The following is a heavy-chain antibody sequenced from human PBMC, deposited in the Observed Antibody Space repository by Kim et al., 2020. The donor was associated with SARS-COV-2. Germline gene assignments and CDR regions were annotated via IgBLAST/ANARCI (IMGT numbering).Heavy chain of an antibody. V-gene: IGHV1-69*13. CDR2: IIPIFGTA. Sequence: SVMVSCKASGGTFSSYAISWVRQAPGQGLEWMGGIIPIFGTANYAQKFQGRVTITADESTSTAYMELSSLRSEDTAVYYCARGGRDGYHDRAFDIWGQGTMVTVSS. CDR3: ARGGRDGYHDRAFDI. J-gene: IGHJ3*02. CDR1: GGTFSSYA. D-gene: IGHD3-22*01.